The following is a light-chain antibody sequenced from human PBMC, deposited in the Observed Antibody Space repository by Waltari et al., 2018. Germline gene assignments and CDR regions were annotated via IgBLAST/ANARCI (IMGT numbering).Light chain of an antibody. V-gene: IGKV4-1*01. J-gene: IGKJ5*01. CDR3: QQRHSYPIT. Sequence: DIVMTQSPDSLAVSLGERATINCKSSQSVLYSSDNRNYLAWYQQKPGQPPNLLIYWASTRESGVPDRFSGSGSGTDFTLTISSLQAEDVAVYYCQQRHSYPITFGQGTRLDIK. CDR2: WAS. CDR1: QSVLYSSDNRNY.